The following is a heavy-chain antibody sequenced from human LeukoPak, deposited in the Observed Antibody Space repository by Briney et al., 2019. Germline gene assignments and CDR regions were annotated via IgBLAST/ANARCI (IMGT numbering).Heavy chain of an antibody. Sequence: LTCTVSGGSISSYYWSWIRQPPGKGLEWVAVIWYDGSNKYYADSVKGRFTISRDNSKNTLYLQMNSLRAEDTAVYYCLINDYWGQGTLVTVSS. CDR3: LINDY. CDR2: IWYDGSNK. CDR1: GGSISSYY. D-gene: IGHD3-22*01. J-gene: IGHJ4*02. V-gene: IGHV3-33*08.